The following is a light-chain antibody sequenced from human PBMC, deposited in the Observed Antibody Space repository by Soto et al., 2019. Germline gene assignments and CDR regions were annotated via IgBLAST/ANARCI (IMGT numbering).Light chain of an antibody. CDR3: QQHSNWPLT. J-gene: IGKJ4*01. CDR1: QSVSSD. V-gene: IGKV3-15*01. CDR2: RAS. Sequence: EIVMTQSPATLSVSPGERATLSCRASQSVSSDLAWYQQKPGQAPRLLIYRASTRATGIPARFSGSGSGTEFTLTISSLQSEDFAVYYCQQHSNWPLTFGGGTKVDIK.